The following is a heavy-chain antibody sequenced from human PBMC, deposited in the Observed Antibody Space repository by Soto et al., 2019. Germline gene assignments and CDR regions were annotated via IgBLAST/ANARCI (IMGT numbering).Heavy chain of an antibody. CDR3: AGHGGYSY. CDR2: FSSGSSDT. V-gene: IGHV3-23*01. D-gene: IGHD2-15*01. J-gene: IGHJ4*02. Sequence: EVQLLESGGGLVQAGGSLRLSCAATGFTVRTNGMSWVRQALGKGLEWVASFSSGSSDTHYADSLKGRFAISRDNSKNTLYLQMNSLRVEDTALYSCAGHGGYSYLGQGTLVTVSS. CDR1: GFTVRTNG.